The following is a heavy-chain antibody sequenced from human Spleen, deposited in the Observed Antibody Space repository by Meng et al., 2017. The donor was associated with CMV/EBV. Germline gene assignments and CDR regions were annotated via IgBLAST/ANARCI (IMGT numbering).Heavy chain of an antibody. V-gene: IGHV1-2*02. Sequence: ASVKVSCKASGYRFTDHYFHWVRQAPGQGREWMGWIYPNSGGTHYAQKFQGRLTVTRDTSISTGYMELSSLGSDDTAVYYCARDNDWGPDYWGQGTLVTVSS. CDR2: IYPNSGGT. J-gene: IGHJ4*02. CDR3: ARDNDWGPDY. CDR1: GYRFTDHY. D-gene: IGHD7-27*01.